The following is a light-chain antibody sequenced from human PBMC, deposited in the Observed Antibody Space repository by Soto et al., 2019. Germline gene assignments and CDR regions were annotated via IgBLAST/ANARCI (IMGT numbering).Light chain of an antibody. Sequence: QSALTQPPSASGSPGQSVTISCTGTSSDVGGYNYVSWYQQHPGKAPKLMIYEVSKRHSGVPDRFSGSKSGNTASLTVSCLQAEEEAEYYCSSYAGSKNLGVVFGGGTKLTVL. J-gene: IGLJ2*01. V-gene: IGLV2-8*01. CDR3: SSYAGSKNLGVV. CDR2: EVS. CDR1: SSDVGGYNY.